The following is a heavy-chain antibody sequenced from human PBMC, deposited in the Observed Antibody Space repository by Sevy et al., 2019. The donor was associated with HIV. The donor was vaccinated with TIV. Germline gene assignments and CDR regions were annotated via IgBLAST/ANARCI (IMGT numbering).Heavy chain of an antibody. Sequence: SETLSLTCTVSGGSISSYYWSWIRQPAGKGLEWIGRIYTSGSTNYNPSLKSRVTMSVDTSKNQFSLKLSSVTAADTAVYYCARGSSNCSGGSYYDYWGQGTLVTVSS. J-gene: IGHJ4*02. CDR3: ARGSSNCSGGSYYDY. CDR2: IYTSGST. V-gene: IGHV4-4*07. D-gene: IGHD2-15*01. CDR1: GGSISSYY.